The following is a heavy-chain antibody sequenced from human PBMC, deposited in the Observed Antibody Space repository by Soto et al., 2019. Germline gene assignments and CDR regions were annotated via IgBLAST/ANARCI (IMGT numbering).Heavy chain of an antibody. Sequence: EVQLLESGGGLVQPGGSLRLSCAASGFTFSSYAMSWVRQAPGKGLEWVAAISGSGGSTYYADSVKGRFTISRDNSKNTMYLQMNSRRAEDGAVYYCAKDGGGDITGIRRGYWGQGTLVTVSS. CDR1: GFTFSSYA. V-gene: IGHV3-23*01. CDR2: ISGSGGST. J-gene: IGHJ4*02. CDR3: AKDGGGDITGIRRGY. D-gene: IGHD1-20*01.